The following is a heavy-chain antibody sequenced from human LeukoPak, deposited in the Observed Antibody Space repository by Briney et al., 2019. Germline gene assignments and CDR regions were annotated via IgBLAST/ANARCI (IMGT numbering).Heavy chain of an antibody. D-gene: IGHD6-6*01. CDR1: GHSFTNHW. CDR3: ARRLVSPYYYYGMDV. V-gene: IGHV5-10-1*01. CDR2: IDPSDSYT. J-gene: IGHJ6*02. Sequence: GESLKISCKASGHSFTNHWIGWVRQMPGKGLEWMGRIDPSDSYTNYSPSFQGHVTISADKSISTAYLQWSSLKASDTAMYYCARRLVSPYYYYGMDVWGQGTTVTVSS.